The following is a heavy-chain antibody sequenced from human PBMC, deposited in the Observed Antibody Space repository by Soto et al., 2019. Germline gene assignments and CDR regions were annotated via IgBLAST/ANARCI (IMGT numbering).Heavy chain of an antibody. CDR1: GGSISTTNW. D-gene: IGHD5-12*01. Sequence: QVQLHESGPGLVKPSGTLSLTCAVSGGSISTTNWWSWVRQPPGEGLEWIAEIHHSGSTNYNPSLKSRGTISIDKTKNQFSLKLSSVTAADTAVYYCANIRGGYGFTASYGGQGTLVTVSS. CDR2: IHHSGST. V-gene: IGHV4-4*02. J-gene: IGHJ4*02. CDR3: ANIRGGYGFTASY.